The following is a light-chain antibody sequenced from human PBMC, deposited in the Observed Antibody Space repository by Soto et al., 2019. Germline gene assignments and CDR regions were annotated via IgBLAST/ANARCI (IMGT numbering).Light chain of an antibody. CDR2: EVN. CDR1: SSDVGNYDR. Sequence: QSVLTQPPSVSGSPGQSVTISCTGTSSDVGNYDRVSWYQQPPGTAPKLMISEVNNRPSGVPDRFSGSKSGNTASLTISGLQAEDEADYYCSSYTTSSTYVFGTGTKLTVL. J-gene: IGLJ1*01. V-gene: IGLV2-18*02. CDR3: SSYTTSSTYV.